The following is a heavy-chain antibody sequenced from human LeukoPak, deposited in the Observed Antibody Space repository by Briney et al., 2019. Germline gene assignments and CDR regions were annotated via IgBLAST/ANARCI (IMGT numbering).Heavy chain of an antibody. CDR2: INHSGST. Sequence: SETLSLTCTVSGGSISSYYWSWIRQPPGKGLEWIGEINHSGSTNYNPSLKSRVTISVDTSKNQFSLKLSSVTAADTAVYYCARGGDGYNRFDYWGQGTLVTVSS. CDR3: ARGGDGYNRFDY. V-gene: IGHV4-34*01. D-gene: IGHD5-24*01. J-gene: IGHJ4*02. CDR1: GGSISSYY.